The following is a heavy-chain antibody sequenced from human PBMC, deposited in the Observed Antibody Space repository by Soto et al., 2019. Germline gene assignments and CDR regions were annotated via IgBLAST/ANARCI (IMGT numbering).Heavy chain of an antibody. Sequence: SETLSLTCTVSGGSISSYYWSWIRQPPGKGLEWIGYIYYSGSTNYNPSLKSRVTISVDTSKNQFSLKLSSVTAADTAVYYCASHAVVPSDPPSYYYYYYMDVWGKGTTVTVSS. CDR3: ASHAVVPSDPPSYYYYYYMDV. D-gene: IGHD2-15*01. V-gene: IGHV4-59*01. CDR1: GGSISSYY. J-gene: IGHJ6*03. CDR2: IYYSGST.